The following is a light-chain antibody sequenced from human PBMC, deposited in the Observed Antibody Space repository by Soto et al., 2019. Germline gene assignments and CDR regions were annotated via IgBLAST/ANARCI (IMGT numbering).Light chain of an antibody. CDR1: SSDVGGYKY. CDR2: DVS. V-gene: IGLV2-14*03. CDR3: CSYTTTSTYV. J-gene: IGLJ1*01. Sequence: QSVLTQPASVSGSPGQSITISCTGTSSDVGGYKYVSWYQQHPGKAPKLMIYDVSNRPSGVSNRFSGSKSGNTASLTISGLQAEDEAEYYCCSYTTTSTYVFGTGTKVTVL.